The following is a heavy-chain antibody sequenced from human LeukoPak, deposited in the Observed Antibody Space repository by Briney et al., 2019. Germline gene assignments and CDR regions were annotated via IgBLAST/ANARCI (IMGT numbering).Heavy chain of an antibody. CDR1: GFTFSSYW. CDR2: IKHSGGGT. Sequence: PGGSLRLSCAGSGFTFSSYWMSWVRQAPGKGLEWVANIKHSGGGTYYVDSVKGRFTISRDNAKNSLYLQVNSLRAEDTAVYYCARGPIFDCSGGSCYSDYYYYYGVDVWGQGTTVTVSS. V-gene: IGHV3-7*01. D-gene: IGHD2-15*01. CDR3: ARGPIFDCSGGSCYSDYYYYYGVDV. J-gene: IGHJ6*02.